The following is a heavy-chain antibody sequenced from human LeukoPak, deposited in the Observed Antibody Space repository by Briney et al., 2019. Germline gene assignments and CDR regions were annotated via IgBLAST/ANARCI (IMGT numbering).Heavy chain of an antibody. CDR2: ISGRAGSI. J-gene: IGHJ6*04. CDR3: AELGITMIGGV. D-gene: IGHD3-10*02. CDR1: GFTFSSYG. Sequence: PGGSLRLSCAASGFTFSSYGMSWVRQAPGKGLEWVSAISGRAGSIYYADSVKGRFTISRDNAKNSLYLQMNSLRAEDTAVYYCAELGITMIGGVWGKGTTVTISS. V-gene: IGHV3-23*01.